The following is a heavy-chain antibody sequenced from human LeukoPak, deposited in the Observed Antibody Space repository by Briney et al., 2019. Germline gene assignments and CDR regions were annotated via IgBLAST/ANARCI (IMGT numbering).Heavy chain of an antibody. D-gene: IGHD2-2*02. V-gene: IGHV3-23*01. CDR3: AKDQPRYCSSTSCYNFDY. Sequence: GGSLRLSCVASGFTFSSYAMSWVRQAPGKGLEWVSAISGSGGGTYYADSVKGRFTISRDNSKNTLYLQMNSLRAEDTAVYYCAKDQPRYCSSTSCYNFDYWGQGTLVTVSS. CDR2: ISGSGGGT. J-gene: IGHJ4*02. CDR1: GFTFSSYA.